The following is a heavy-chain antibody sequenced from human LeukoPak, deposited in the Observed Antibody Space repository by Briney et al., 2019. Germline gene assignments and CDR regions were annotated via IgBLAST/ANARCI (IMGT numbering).Heavy chain of an antibody. V-gene: IGHV4-59*01. CDR2: IYYSGST. CDR1: GGSISSYY. CDR3: ARNTRFYYYYMDV. J-gene: IGHJ6*03. Sequence: SETLSLTCTVSGGSISSYYWSWIRQPPGKGLEWIGYIYYSGSTNYNPSLKSRVTISVDTSKNQFSLKLSSVTAADTAVYYCARNTRFYYYYMDVWGKGTTVTVSS. D-gene: IGHD1/OR15-1a*01.